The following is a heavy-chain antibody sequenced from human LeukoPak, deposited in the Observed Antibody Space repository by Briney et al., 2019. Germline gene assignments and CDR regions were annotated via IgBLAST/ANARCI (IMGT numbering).Heavy chain of an antibody. CDR1: GFTFSSYG. J-gene: IGHJ1*01. D-gene: IGHD5-18*01. CDR3: ARAGYSMDTEYFQH. Sequence: GGSLRLSCAASGFTFSSYGMHWVRQAPGKGLEWVSYISNSGTAIYYADSVKGRFTISRDNAKSSLYLQMNSLRAEDTAVYYCARAGYSMDTEYFQHWGQGTLVTVSS. CDR2: ISNSGTAI. V-gene: IGHV3-48*04.